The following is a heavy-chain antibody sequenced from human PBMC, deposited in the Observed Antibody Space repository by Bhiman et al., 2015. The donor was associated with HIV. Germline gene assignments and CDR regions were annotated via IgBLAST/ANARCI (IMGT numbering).Heavy chain of an antibody. Sequence: QMQLVESGGGVVQPGTSLRLSCEGSSIVFSSYGMHWVRQAPGKGLEWLAIIWYDGSKRFYADSVKGRFTISRDNAKNSLYLQMNSLRAEDTGVYNCARDQAREVNGMDVWGQGTTVTVSS. CDR2: IWYDGSKR. CDR1: SIVFSSYG. D-gene: IGHD3-10*01. CDR3: ARDQAREVNGMDV. V-gene: IGHV3-33*01. J-gene: IGHJ6*02.